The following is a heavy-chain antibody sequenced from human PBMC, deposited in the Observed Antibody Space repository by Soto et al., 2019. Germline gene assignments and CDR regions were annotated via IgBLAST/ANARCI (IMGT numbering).Heavy chain of an antibody. Sequence: GGSLRLSFAASGVTFSSYGMHWVRQAPGKGLEWVAVIWYDGSNKYYADSVKGRFTISRDNSKNTLYLQMNSLRAEDTAVYYCASDLVVAGPFDYWGQGTLVTVSS. CDR2: IWYDGSNK. CDR3: ASDLVVAGPFDY. CDR1: GVTFSSYG. V-gene: IGHV3-33*01. D-gene: IGHD6-19*01. J-gene: IGHJ4*02.